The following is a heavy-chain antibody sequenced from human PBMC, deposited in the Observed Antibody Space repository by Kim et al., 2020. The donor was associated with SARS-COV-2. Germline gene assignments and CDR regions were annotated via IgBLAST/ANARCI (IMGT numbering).Heavy chain of an antibody. CDR1: GFTFDSYG. CDR3: VKDEGVDYYESSGYFDR. J-gene: IGHJ4*02. CDR2: ISYDGSDQ. V-gene: IGHV3-30*12. D-gene: IGHD3-22*01. Sequence: GGSLRLSCAVSGFTFDSYGLHWVRQAPGKGLEWVALISYDGSDQYYADSVKGRFTISKDDSKNTLYLQMNSLTAQDTAVYYCVKDEGVDYYESSGYFDRWGQGTLVTVSS.